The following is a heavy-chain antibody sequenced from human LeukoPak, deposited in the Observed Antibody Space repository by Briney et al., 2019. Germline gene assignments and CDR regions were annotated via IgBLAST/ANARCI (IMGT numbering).Heavy chain of an antibody. D-gene: IGHD4-17*01. CDR2: IFYSGST. J-gene: IGHJ4*02. CDR1: GGSISSSSYY. CDR3: ARGGDYGDLRYFDY. V-gene: IGHV4-39*01. Sequence: SETLSLTCTVSGGSISSSSYYWGWIRQPPGKGLEWIGSIFYSGSTYYNPSLKSRVTISVDTSKNQFSLRLSSATAADTAVYYCARGGDYGDLRYFDYWGQGTLVTVSS.